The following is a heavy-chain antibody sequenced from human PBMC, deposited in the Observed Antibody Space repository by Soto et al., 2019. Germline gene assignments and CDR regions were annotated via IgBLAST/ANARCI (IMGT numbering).Heavy chain of an antibody. CDR1: GFTFNDYA. CDR3: VKGLNSGGNTGCDFDI. V-gene: IGHV3-9*01. Sequence: EVQLVESGGDLVQPGKSLRLSCAASGFTFNDYAMHWVRQPPGKGLEWVSSVNWNSVTTRYAVSLKGRFSISRDNAQNSLYLKMNSLRPEDTALYYCVKGLNSGGNTGCDFDIWGQGTMVTVSS. D-gene: IGHD5-18*01. J-gene: IGHJ3*02. CDR2: VNWNSVTT.